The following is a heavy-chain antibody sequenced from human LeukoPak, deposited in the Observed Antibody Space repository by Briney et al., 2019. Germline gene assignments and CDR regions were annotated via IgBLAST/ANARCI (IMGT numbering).Heavy chain of an antibody. J-gene: IGHJ4*02. CDR3: ARRAVRSGYYYFDY. CDR1: DFTFRSYS. Sequence: SGGSLRLSCVASDFTFRSYSMNWVRQAPGKGLEWVSAISSSGIHIDYADSVKGRFTISRDNAKNSLYLQMNSLGAEDTAVYYCARRAVRSGYYYFDYWGQGTLVTVSS. V-gene: IGHV3-21*01. D-gene: IGHD3-22*01. CDR2: ISSSGIHI.